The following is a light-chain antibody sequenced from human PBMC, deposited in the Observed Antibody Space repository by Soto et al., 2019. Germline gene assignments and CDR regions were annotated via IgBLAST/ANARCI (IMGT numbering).Light chain of an antibody. J-gene: IGKJ3*01. CDR1: KDISNS. CDR2: DAY. CDR3: QHYNNLPPT. V-gene: IGKV1-33*01. Sequence: DIKMTQSPSSLSASVGDRVTSSCQASKDISNSLNWYQQKPGKAPELLIYDAYNLETGVPSRFSGSGTGTDFTLTISSLQPEDIATYYCQHYNNLPPTFGPGTNVDIK.